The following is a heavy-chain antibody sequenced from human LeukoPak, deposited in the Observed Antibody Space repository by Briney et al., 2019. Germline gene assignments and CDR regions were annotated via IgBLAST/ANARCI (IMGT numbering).Heavy chain of an antibody. D-gene: IGHD3-22*01. Sequence: GGSLRLSCAASGFTFSDYYMSWIRQAPGKGLEWVSYISSSGSTIYYADSVKGRFTISRDNAKNSLYLQMNSLRAEDTAVYYCARADYDSSGYYWPPFDYWGQGTLVTVS. CDR1: GFTFSDYY. CDR3: ARADYDSSGYYWPPFDY. CDR2: ISSSGSTI. J-gene: IGHJ4*02. V-gene: IGHV3-11*01.